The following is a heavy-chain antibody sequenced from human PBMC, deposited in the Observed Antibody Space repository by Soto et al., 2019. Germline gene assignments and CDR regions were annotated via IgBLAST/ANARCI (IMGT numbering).Heavy chain of an antibody. D-gene: IGHD6-19*01. Sequence: EVQLMESGGGLVQPGGSLRLSCAASGFTFSTYAMTWVRQAPGKGLEWVSGISDSGGRTYYADSVRGRFTISRDNSKNTMFLQMNSLRADDTAIYYCAKDLHTTLPVATASWGQGTLVSVSS. CDR2: ISDSGGRT. V-gene: IGHV3-23*01. CDR1: GFTFSTYA. J-gene: IGHJ5*02. CDR3: AKDLHTTLPVATAS.